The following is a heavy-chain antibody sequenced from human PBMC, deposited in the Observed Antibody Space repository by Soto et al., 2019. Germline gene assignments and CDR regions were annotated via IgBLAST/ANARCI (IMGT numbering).Heavy chain of an antibody. V-gene: IGHV1-69*01. CDR1: GDSFSSYA. J-gene: IGHJ4*02. Sequence: QVQLVQSGAELKKPGSSVRVSCKISGDSFSSYAISWVRQAPREGLEWVGGIIPIFETANYAQNFQGRVTITAVESTTTAYMEVTRLRPEHSAIFYCAASDSSSWQHDYWGQGTLITVSS. CDR3: AASDSSSWQHDY. D-gene: IGHD6-13*01. CDR2: IIPIFETA.